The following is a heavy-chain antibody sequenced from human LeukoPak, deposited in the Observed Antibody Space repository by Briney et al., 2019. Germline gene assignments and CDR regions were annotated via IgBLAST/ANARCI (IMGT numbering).Heavy chain of an antibody. CDR2: IWYDGGNK. CDR3: AKSAESTVYYFDY. CDR1: GFTFSSYG. D-gene: IGHD1-1*01. J-gene: IGHJ4*02. Sequence: GGSLRLSCAASGFTFSSYGMHWVRQAPGKGLEWVAVIWYDGGNKYYADSVEGRFTISRDNSKNTLYLQMNSLRAEDTAVYYCAKSAESTVYYFDYWGQGTLVTVSS. V-gene: IGHV3-33*06.